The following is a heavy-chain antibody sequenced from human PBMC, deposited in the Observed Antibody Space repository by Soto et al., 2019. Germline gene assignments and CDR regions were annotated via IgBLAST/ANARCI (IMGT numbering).Heavy chain of an antibody. D-gene: IGHD4-4*01. CDR3: AKRRAISNKLFFDH. CDR2: LYWNDDE. J-gene: IGHJ4*02. Sequence: QITLRESGPTLVKPTQPLTLSCTLSGFSINTGGVGVGWIRQPPGKAPEWLALLYWNDDEGYSPSLRYRLSVTKDASENRVVLTMTHLDPTDTGTYYCAKRRAISNKLFFDHWGQGALVTVSS. V-gene: IGHV2-5*01. CDR1: GFSINTGGVG.